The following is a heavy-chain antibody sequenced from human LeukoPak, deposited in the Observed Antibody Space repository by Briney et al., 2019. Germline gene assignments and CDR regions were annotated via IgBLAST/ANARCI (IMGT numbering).Heavy chain of an antibody. D-gene: IGHD1-26*01. J-gene: IGHJ4*02. CDR2: INPNSGGT. CDR1: GYTFTGYY. Sequence: ASVKVSCKASGYTFTGYYMHWVRRAPGQGLEWMGWINPNSGGTNYAQKFQGRVTMTRDTSISTAYMELSRLRSDDTAVYYCARWEWELLFFDYWGQGTLVTVSS. CDR3: ARWEWELLFFDY. V-gene: IGHV1-2*02.